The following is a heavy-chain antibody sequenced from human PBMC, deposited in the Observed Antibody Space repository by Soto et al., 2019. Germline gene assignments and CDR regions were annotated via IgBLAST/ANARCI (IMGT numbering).Heavy chain of an antibody. V-gene: IGHV1-69*01. CDR1: GGTFSSYG. CDR2: SIPIFRTA. CDR3: ATGPYSSSSYYSYCYYDLDV. D-gene: IGHD6-6*01. J-gene: IGHJ6*02. Sequence: QVQLVQSGAEVKKPGSSVKVSCKASGGTFSSYGINWVRQAPGQGLEWMGGSIPIFRTADYAQKFQGRVTIAADESTSTAHMELRSLRSEDTAVYFCATGPYSSSSYYSYCYYDLDVWGQGTTVTVSS.